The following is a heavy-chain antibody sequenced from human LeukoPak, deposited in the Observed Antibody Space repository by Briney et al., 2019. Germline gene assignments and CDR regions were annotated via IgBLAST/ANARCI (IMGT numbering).Heavy chain of an antibody. CDR1: GFIFSNYG. J-gene: IGHJ3*01. CDR2: IKSDGSEK. V-gene: IGHV3-30*02. D-gene: IGHD1-26*01. CDR3: AREARELLRSYAFVV. Sequence: GGSLRLSCAASGFIFSNYGMHWVRQTPGKGLEWVTFIKSDGSEKDYADSVKGRFTISRDNSKNTLYLQMNSLRAEDTAVYYCAREARELLRSYAFVVWGQGTMVTVSS.